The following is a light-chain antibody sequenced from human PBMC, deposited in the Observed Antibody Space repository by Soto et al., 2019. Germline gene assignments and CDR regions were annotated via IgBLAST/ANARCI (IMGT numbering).Light chain of an antibody. J-gene: IGKJ4*01. CDR2: DAS. Sequence: EIVLTQSPATLSLSPGERATLSCRASQSVSSYLAWYQQKPGQAPRLLIYDASNRATGIPARFSGSRSGTVFTLTISSLEPEDFAVYCCQQRSNWPRTFGGGTKVDIK. CDR1: QSVSSY. CDR3: QQRSNWPRT. V-gene: IGKV3-11*01.